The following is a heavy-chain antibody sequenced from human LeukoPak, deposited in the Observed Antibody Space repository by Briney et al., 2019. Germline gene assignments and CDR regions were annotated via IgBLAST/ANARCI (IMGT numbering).Heavy chain of an antibody. D-gene: IGHD1-26*01. Sequence: PGGSLRLSCTASGFIFNNFGLMWVRQAPGKGLEWVSGIYGGGNSYYAESVTGRFTISRDNSRNTLHLQMNSLRGEDTAVYYCARELTVGATIDYWGQGTLVTVSS. CDR3: ARELTVGATIDY. V-gene: IGHV3-66*02. CDR1: GFIFNNFG. J-gene: IGHJ4*02. CDR2: IYGGGNS.